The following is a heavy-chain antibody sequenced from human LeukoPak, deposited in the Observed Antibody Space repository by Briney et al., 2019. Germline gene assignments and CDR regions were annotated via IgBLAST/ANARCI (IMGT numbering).Heavy chain of an antibody. CDR1: GFTFSNYA. CDR2: IGDSGGGT. Sequence: GGSLRLSCAASGFTFSNYAMTWVRQAPGKGLDWISAIGDSGGGTYYADSVKGRFTISRDNSQNTLYLQMSSLRAEDTAVYYCAKGLYYYAMDVWGQGTAVTVSS. J-gene: IGHJ6*02. CDR3: AKGLYYYAMDV. V-gene: IGHV3-23*01.